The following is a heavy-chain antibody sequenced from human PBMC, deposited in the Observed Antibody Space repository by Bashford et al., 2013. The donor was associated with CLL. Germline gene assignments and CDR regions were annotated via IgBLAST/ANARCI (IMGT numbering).Heavy chain of an antibody. V-gene: IGHV1-18*01. CDR2: ISAYNGNT. Sequence: ASVKVSCKASGYTFTSYGITWVRQAPGQGLEWVGWISAYNGNTNYAQKLQGRVTMTTDTSTSTAYMELRSLRSDDTAVFYCARDSLGCSGGSCYFDYWGQGTPVTVSS. CDR3: ARDSLGCSGGSCYFDY. J-gene: IGHJ4*02. D-gene: IGHD2-15*01. CDR1: GYTFTSYG.